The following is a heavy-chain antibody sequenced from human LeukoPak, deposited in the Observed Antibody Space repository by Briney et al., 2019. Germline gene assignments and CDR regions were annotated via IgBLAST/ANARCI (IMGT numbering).Heavy chain of an antibody. Sequence: SETLSLTRTVSGGSISSYYWSWIRQPPGKGQEWIGYIYYSGTTNYNPSLKSRVTISVDTSKNHFSLKLSSVTAADTAIYYCARHNAANYYYYGMDVWGQGTTVTVSS. V-gene: IGHV4-59*08. CDR2: IYYSGTT. J-gene: IGHJ6*02. CDR3: ARHNAANYYYYGMDV. D-gene: IGHD2-8*01. CDR1: GGSISSYY.